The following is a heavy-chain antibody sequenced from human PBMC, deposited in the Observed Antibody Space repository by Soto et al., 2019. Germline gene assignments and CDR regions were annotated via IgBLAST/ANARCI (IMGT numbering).Heavy chain of an antibody. CDR3: ARPGDHDCRSTSCYRYYYYGMDV. Sequence: GGSLRLSCAASGFTFSSYSMNWVREAPGKGLEWVSSISSSSSYIYYADSVKGRFTISRDNAKNSLYLQMNSLRAEDTAVYYCARPGDHDCRSTSCYRYYYYGMDVWGQGTTVTVSS. D-gene: IGHD2-2*02. CDR1: GFTFSSYS. V-gene: IGHV3-21*01. J-gene: IGHJ6*02. CDR2: ISSSSSYI.